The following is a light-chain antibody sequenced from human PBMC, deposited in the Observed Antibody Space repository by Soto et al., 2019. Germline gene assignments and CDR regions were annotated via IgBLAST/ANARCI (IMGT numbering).Light chain of an antibody. CDR2: DAS. CDR1: QNVGGY. CDR3: QQRNSWPLS. J-gene: IGKJ4*01. V-gene: IGKV3-11*01. Sequence: EIVLTQSPATLSLSPGERATLSCRASQNVGGYLAWYQQKPGQAPRLLISDASNRAAGIPARFSGIGSGTDFTLTISSLEPEDFAVYYCQQRNSWPLSFGGGTKVEIK.